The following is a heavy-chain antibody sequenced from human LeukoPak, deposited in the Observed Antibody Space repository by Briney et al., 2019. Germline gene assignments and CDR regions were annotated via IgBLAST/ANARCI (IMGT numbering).Heavy chain of an antibody. D-gene: IGHD6-13*01. J-gene: IGHJ4*02. V-gene: IGHV3-21*01. Sequence: PGGSLRLSCAASGFTFSSYSMNWVRQAPGKGLEWVSSRFTISRDNAKNSLYLQMNSLRAEDTAVYYCARGVPYSSHLGVWGQGTLVTVSS. CDR1: GFTFSSYS. CDR3: ARGVPYSSHLGV.